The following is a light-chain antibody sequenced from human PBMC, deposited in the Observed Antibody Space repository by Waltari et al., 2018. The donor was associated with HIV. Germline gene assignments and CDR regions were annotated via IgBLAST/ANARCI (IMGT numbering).Light chain of an antibody. Sequence: GERATLSCRPSQNVSSNLAWYQQKVGQAPRLLMFGASTGATGIPTRFSGSGSGTEFTLTISSLQSEDFAVYYCQQYKKWPLTFGQGTRLEIK. CDR1: QNVSSN. V-gene: IGKV3D-15*01. CDR3: QQYKKWPLT. J-gene: IGKJ5*01. CDR2: GAS.